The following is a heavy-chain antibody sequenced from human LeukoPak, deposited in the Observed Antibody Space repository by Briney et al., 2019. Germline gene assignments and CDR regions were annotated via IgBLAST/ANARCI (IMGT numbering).Heavy chain of an antibody. CDR2: IYYSGRT. J-gene: IGHJ6*02. CDR3: ASLGYFSYGVDV. V-gene: IGHV4-31*03. Sequence: PSETLSLTCTVSGGSFSSGGYYWSWIRQHPGKGLEWIGYIYYSGRTYYNPSLKSRVTISVDTSKNQFSLKVSSVTAADTAVYYCASLGYFSYGVDVWGQGTTVTVSS. CDR1: GGSFSSGGYY. D-gene: IGHD3-16*01.